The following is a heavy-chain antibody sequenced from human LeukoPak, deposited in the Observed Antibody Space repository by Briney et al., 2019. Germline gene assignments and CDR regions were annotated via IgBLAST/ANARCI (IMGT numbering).Heavy chain of an antibody. V-gene: IGHV4-59*01. CDR3: ARVVGELTYYFDY. CDR2: IYYSGST. CDR1: GGSISSYY. Sequence: SETLSLTCTVSGGSISSYYWSWIRQPPGKGLEWIGYIYYSGSTNYNPSLKSRVTISVDTSKNQFSLKLSSVTAADTAVYYCARVVGELTYYFDYWGQGTLVTVSS. J-gene: IGHJ4*02. D-gene: IGHD3-10*01.